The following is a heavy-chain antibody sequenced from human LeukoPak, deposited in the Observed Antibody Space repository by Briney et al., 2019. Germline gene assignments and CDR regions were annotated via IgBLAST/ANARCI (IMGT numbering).Heavy chain of an antibody. Sequence: PSETLSLTCTVSGGSISSYYWGWIRQPPGKGLEWIGSIYHSGSTYYNPSLKSRVTISVDTSKNQFSLKLSSVTAADTAVYHCARDPDIVVVPAAGWGQGTLVTVSS. CDR3: ARDPDIVVVPAAG. D-gene: IGHD2-2*01. CDR1: GGSISSYY. V-gene: IGHV4-38-2*02. J-gene: IGHJ1*01. CDR2: IYHSGST.